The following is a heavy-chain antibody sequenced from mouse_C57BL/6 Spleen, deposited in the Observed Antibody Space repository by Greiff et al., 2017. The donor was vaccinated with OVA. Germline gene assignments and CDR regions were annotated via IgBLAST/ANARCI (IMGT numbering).Heavy chain of an antibody. V-gene: IGHV5-4*01. D-gene: IGHD2-5*01. CDR1: GFTFSSYA. J-gene: IGHJ1*03. CDR2: ISDGGSYT. Sequence: EVQLVESGGGLVKPGGSLKLSCAASGFTFSSYAMSWVRQTPEKRLEWVATISDGGSYTYYPDNVKGRFTISRDNAKNNLYLQMSHLKSEDTAMYYCVSYYSNLWYFDVWGTGTTVTVSS. CDR3: VSYYSNLWYFDV.